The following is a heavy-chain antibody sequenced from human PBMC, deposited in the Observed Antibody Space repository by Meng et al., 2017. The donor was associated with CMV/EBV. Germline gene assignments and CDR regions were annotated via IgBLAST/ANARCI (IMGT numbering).Heavy chain of an antibody. Sequence: VQLQESGPGLVKPSETLSLTCTVSGGSISSYYWSWIRQPAGKGLEWIGRIYTSGSTNYSPSLKSRVTMSVDTSKNQFSLKLSSVTAADTAVYYCARHGDTAMVVGIDYWGQGTLVTVSS. J-gene: IGHJ4*02. CDR2: IYTSGST. CDR3: ARHGDTAMVVGIDY. D-gene: IGHD5-18*01. CDR1: GGSISSYY. V-gene: IGHV4-4*07.